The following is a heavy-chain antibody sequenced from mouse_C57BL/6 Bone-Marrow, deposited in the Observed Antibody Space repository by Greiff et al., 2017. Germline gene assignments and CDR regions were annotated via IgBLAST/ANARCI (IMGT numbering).Heavy chain of an antibody. CDR2: IRYSGST. CDR3: TGYGYYRGRYFNV. Sequence: EVKLLESGPGLAKPSPTLSFSCSVTGYSITSDYWNWMRKFPGNKLEYMGYIRYSGSTYYNPSLYSRNSIPRDTSKNQSYLLLNSVTTEDTTPWSITGYGYYRGRYFNVGATAPT. V-gene: IGHV3-8*01. CDR1: GYSITSDY. J-gene: IGHJ1*03. D-gene: IGHD2-3*01.